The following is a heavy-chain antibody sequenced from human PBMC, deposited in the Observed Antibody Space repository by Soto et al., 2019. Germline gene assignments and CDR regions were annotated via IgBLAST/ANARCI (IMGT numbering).Heavy chain of an antibody. CDR3: AKSPMVRTFHYGMDV. J-gene: IGHJ6*02. Sequence: EVQVVDSGGGLVQPGGSLRVSCAASELTFSSFWVSWVRQAPGKGLEWVADINEDGTEKYYADAVKGRFTISRDNAKNSLYLQMNNLRAGDTAVYFCAKSPMVRTFHYGMDVWGQGTTVTVSS. CDR1: ELTFSSFW. V-gene: IGHV3-7*05. D-gene: IGHD2-8*01. CDR2: INEDGTEK.